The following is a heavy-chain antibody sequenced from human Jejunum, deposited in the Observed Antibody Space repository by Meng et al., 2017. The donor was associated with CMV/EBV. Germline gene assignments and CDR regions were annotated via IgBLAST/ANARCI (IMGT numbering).Heavy chain of an antibody. D-gene: IGHD2-8*01. Sequence: QVQLLQSGAEVKSPGSSVRLSCKSSGGVFNNYALTWVRQAPGQGLEWMGGIIAVLRTPNYAPKFQGRLTITADASTDTTYMELSCLTSEDTAVYFCARGFTNGWQPFDFWGQGTLVTVSS. V-gene: IGHV1-69*12. CDR3: ARGFTNGWQPFDF. CDR1: GGVFNNYA. J-gene: IGHJ4*02. CDR2: IIAVLRTP.